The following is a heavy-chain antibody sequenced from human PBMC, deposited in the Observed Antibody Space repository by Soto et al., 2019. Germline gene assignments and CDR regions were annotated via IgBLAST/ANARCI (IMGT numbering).Heavy chain of an antibody. CDR2: ISGSGGST. J-gene: IGHJ4*02. CDR3: AKEHLNIVVVVAATPLYFDY. CDR1: GFTFSSYA. Sequence: GGCLRLSCAASGFTFSSYAVSWVRQAPGKGLEWVSAISGSGGSTYYADSVKGRFTISRDNSKNTLYLQMNSLRAEDTAVYYCAKEHLNIVVVVAATPLYFDYWGQGTLVTV. D-gene: IGHD2-15*01. V-gene: IGHV3-23*01.